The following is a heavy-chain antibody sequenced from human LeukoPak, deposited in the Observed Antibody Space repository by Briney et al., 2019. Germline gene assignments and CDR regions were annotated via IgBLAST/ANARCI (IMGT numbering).Heavy chain of an antibody. CDR1: GGSISSYY. J-gene: IGHJ4*02. D-gene: IGHD4-17*01. CDR2: IYYSGST. CDR3: ARDREVTTRLGGPKLRYFDY. V-gene: IGHV4-59*12. Sequence: PSETLSLTCTVSGGSISSYYWSWIRQPPGKGLEWIGYIYYSGSTNYNPSLKSRVTISVDKSKNQFSLKLTSVTAADTAVYYCARDREVTTRLGGPKLRYFDYWGQGTLVTVSS.